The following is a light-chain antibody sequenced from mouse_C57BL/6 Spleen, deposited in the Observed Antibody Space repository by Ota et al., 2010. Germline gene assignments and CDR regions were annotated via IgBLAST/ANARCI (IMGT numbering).Light chain of an antibody. CDR1: SSVSY. V-gene: IGKV4-57*01. J-gene: IGKJ1*01. CDR2: STS. CDR3: QQRSSYPPTWT. Sequence: QIVLTQSPAIMSASPGEKVTITCSARSSVSYMHWFQQKPGTSPKLWIYSTSNLASGVPARFSGSGSGTSYSLTISRMEAEDAATYYCQQRSSYPPTWTFGGGTKLEIK.